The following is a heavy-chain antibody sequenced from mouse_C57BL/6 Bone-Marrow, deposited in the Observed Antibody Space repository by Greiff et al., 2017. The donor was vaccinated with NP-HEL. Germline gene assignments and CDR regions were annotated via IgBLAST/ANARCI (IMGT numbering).Heavy chain of an antibody. V-gene: IGHV2-6*01. CDR2: IWGVGST. J-gene: IGHJ1*03. CDR3: ASVYGSSYSYFDV. D-gene: IGHD1-1*01. CDR1: GFSLTSYG. Sequence: VQLQESGPGLVAPSQSLSITCTVSGFSLTSYGVDWVRQSPGKGLEWLGVIWGVGSTNYNSALKSRLSISKDNSKRQVFLKMNSLQTDDTAMYYCASVYGSSYSYFDVWGTGTTVTVSS.